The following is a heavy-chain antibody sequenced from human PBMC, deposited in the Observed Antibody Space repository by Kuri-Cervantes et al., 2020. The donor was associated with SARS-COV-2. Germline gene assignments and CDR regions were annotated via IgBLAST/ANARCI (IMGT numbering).Heavy chain of an antibody. CDR2: ISGSGGST. CDR3: ATQGTIYYYDTL. D-gene: IGHD3-22*01. Sequence: GESLKISCAASGFTFSSYAMSWVRQAPGKGLEWVSAISGSGGSTYYADSVKGRFTISRDNSKNTLYPQMNSLRAEDTAVYYCATQGTIYYYDTLWGQGTLVTVSS. V-gene: IGHV3-23*01. J-gene: IGHJ4*02. CDR1: GFTFSSYA.